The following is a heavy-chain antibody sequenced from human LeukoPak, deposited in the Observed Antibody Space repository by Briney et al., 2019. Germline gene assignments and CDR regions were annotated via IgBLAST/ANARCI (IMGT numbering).Heavy chain of an antibody. CDR1: GGSFSGYY. CDR3: ARGRHGIAAAGNRYFVY. Sequence: PWETLSLTCAVYGGSFSGYYWSWIRRPPGKGLEWIGEINHSGSANYNPSLKSRVTISVDTSKNQFSLKLSSVTAADTAVYYCARGRHGIAAAGNRYFVYWGQGTLVTVSS. CDR2: INHSGSA. J-gene: IGHJ4*02. D-gene: IGHD6-13*01. V-gene: IGHV4-34*01.